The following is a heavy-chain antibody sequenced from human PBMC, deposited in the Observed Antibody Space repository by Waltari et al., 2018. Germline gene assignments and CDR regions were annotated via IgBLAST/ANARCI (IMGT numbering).Heavy chain of an antibody. V-gene: IGHV3-48*04. Sequence: EVQLVESGGGLVQPGGSLRLSCAASGFTFRTYSMNWVRQAPGKGLEWVSYISGWSPTIYYADSVKGRFTISRDNAKNSLYLQMNSLRAEDTAVYYCARDFHENVMDVWGQGTTVTVSS. CDR2: ISGWSPTI. CDR1: GFTFRTYS. CDR3: ARDFHENVMDV. J-gene: IGHJ6*02.